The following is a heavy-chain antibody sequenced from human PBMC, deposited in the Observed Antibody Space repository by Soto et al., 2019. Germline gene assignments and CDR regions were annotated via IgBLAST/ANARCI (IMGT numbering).Heavy chain of an antibody. CDR3: ARGPDDSDVPRWDH. CDR1: GYNFHHSY. Sequence: QVQLVQSGPEVRKPGASVRLSCATSGYNFHHSYIPWVRPAPGQGLEWVGIVNLRGGTTAYAHKFRGRVTVTGDTSTRTAYMELSSQRSEDTAVYFCARGPDDSDVPRWDHWGQGTLITVSS. J-gene: IGHJ4*02. V-gene: IGHV1-46*02. CDR2: VNLRGGTT. D-gene: IGHD4-17*01.